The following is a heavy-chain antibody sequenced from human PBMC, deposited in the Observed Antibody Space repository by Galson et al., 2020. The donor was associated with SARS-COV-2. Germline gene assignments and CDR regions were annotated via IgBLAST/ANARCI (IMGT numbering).Heavy chain of an antibody. V-gene: IGHV4-38-2*02. CDR2: IFRSGST. D-gene: IGHD5-12*01. Sequence: SETLSLTCSVSDNSINTGYHWAWIRQTPGKGLEWIGNIFRSGSTHYNPSLQSRVTLSVDTSKNQFSLHLRSVTAADTAVYYCARDTFGYTSARGLDFWGQGILVTVSS. CDR3: ARDTFGYTSARGLDF. CDR1: DNSINTGYH. J-gene: IGHJ4*02.